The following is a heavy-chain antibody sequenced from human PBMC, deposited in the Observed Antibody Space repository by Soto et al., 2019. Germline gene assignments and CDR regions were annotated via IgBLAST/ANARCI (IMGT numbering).Heavy chain of an antibody. J-gene: IGHJ5*02. CDR3: ARASVRAVAGLYYGFDP. CDR1: GYTFTSYY. Sequence: AAVPVSCKASGYTFTSYYMHWVRQAPGQGLEGLGIINPSGGSTSYAQKFQGRVTMTRDTSTSTVYMELSSLTAEDTAVYYCARASVRAVAGLYYGFDPWGQGTLVTVSS. CDR2: INPSGGST. D-gene: IGHD6-19*01. V-gene: IGHV1-46*01.